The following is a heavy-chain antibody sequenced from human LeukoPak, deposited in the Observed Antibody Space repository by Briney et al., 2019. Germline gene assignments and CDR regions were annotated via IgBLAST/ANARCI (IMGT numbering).Heavy chain of an antibody. CDR2: IYSSGTT. J-gene: IGHJ3*02. CDR3: ARRIATTFNGFDI. V-gene: IGHV3-66*04. CDR1: GFTVTSNY. Sequence: GGSLRLSCTASGFTVTSNYMTWVRQAPGKGLEWVSLIYSSGTTYYAESVKGRFTISRDNSKSTVYLQMNSLGVEDTAVYYCARRIATTFNGFDIWGKGTMVTVFS. D-gene: IGHD3-16*01.